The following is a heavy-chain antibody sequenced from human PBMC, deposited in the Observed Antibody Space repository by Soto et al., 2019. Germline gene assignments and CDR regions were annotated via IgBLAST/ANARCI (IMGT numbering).Heavy chain of an antibody. J-gene: IGHJ5*02. CDR2: IYYSGST. CDR3: ARDRWGDYGDYSWFDP. Sequence: QVQLQESGPGLVKPSETLSLTCTVSGGSVSSGSYYWSWIRQPPGKGLEWIGYIYYSGSTNYNPSLKCRVTISVDTSKTQSSLKLSSVNAADTAVYYCARDRWGDYGDYSWFDPWGQGTLVTVSS. V-gene: IGHV4-61*01. CDR1: GGSVSSGSYY. D-gene: IGHD4-17*01.